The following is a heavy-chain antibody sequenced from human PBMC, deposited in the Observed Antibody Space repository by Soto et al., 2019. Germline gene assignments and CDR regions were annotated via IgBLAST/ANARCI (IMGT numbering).Heavy chain of an antibody. D-gene: IGHD3-10*01. Sequence: QVQLVQSGAEVKKPGASVKVSCKASGYTFTSYDINWVRQATGQRLEWMGWMNPNSGNTGYAQKFQGRVNMTRNTSTRTAYMELSSLRSEDTAVYYCARGRKRDGSWTFGYWGQGTLVTVSS. V-gene: IGHV1-8*01. CDR2: MNPNSGNT. J-gene: IGHJ4*02. CDR3: ARGRKRDGSWTFGY. CDR1: GYTFTSYD.